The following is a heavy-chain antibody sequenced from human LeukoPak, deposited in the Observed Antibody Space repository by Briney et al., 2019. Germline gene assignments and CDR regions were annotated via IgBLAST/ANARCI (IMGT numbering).Heavy chain of an antibody. CDR2: IYYSGST. J-gene: IGHJ3*02. D-gene: IGHD3-3*01. Sequence: SQTLSLTCTVSGGSISSGDYYWSWIRQPPGKGLEWIGYIYYSGSTYYNPSLKSRVTISVDTSKNQFSLKLSSVTAADTAVYYCAREPWDFGVVIIRGDAFDIWGQGTMVTVSS. CDR1: GGSISSGDYY. CDR3: AREPWDFGVVIIRGDAFDI. V-gene: IGHV4-30-4*08.